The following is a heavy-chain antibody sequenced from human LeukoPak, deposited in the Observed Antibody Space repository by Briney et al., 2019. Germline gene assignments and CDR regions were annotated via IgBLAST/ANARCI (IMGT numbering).Heavy chain of an antibody. V-gene: IGHV3-30*03. CDR3: ARSGSYSHFFDY. Sequence: GGSLRLSCAASGFTFSSYWMSWVRQAPGKGLEWVSGISYDGSNKYYADSVRGRYTISRDNSENTVYIQMNSLRPEDTAVYYCARSGSYSHFFDYWAQGTLVTVSS. CDR2: ISYDGSNK. CDR1: GFTFSSYW. D-gene: IGHD1-26*01. J-gene: IGHJ4*02.